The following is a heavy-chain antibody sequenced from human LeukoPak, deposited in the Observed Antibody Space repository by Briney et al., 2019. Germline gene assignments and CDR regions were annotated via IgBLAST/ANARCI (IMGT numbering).Heavy chain of an antibody. CDR1: GGSISSYY. D-gene: IGHD3-22*01. V-gene: IGHV4-4*07. J-gene: IGHJ5*02. CDR2: IHTSGST. CDR3: ARVGGYYYDSSGHNWFDP. Sequence: SETLSLTCTVHGGSISSYYWSSIRQPAAKGLEWIGRIHTSGSTNYYHSLKSRVTMSVDKTKNQFSLKLSSVTAADAAVYYCARVGGYYYDSSGHNWFDPWGQGTLVSVS.